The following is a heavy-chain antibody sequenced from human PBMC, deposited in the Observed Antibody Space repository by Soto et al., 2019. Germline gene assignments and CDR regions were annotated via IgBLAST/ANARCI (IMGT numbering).Heavy chain of an antibody. J-gene: IGHJ3*01. CDR1: GYSLARFA. D-gene: IGHD1-20*01. CDR3: ARGYTTSWYAFDL. Sequence: QDQLVQSGAEVKKPGASVKISCKASGYSLARFAMHWVRQAPGQTVEWMAAINGVNGNTRNSPKVQDRITVTRDTSANTAYLELSSLRPEDTSVYFCARGYTTSWYAFDLWGQGTRVIVSA. V-gene: IGHV1-3*01. CDR2: INGVNGNT.